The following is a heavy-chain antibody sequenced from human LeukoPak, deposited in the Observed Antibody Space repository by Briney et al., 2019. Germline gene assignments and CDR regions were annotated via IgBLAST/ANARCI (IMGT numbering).Heavy chain of an antibody. D-gene: IGHD3-22*01. J-gene: IGHJ6*02. Sequence: SETLSLTCTVSGGSISSGGYYWSWIRQPPGKGLEWIGYIYHSGSTNYNPSLKSRVTISVDTSKNQFSLKLSSVTAADTAVYYCARHVAAYYYDSSGYHCGMDVWGQGTTVTVSS. CDR3: ARHVAAYYYDSSGYHCGMDV. V-gene: IGHV4-61*08. CDR1: GGSISSGGYY. CDR2: IYHSGST.